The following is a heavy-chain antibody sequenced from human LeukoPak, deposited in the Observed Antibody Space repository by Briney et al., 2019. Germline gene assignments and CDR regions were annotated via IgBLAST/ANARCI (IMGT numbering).Heavy chain of an antibody. D-gene: IGHD1-1*01. CDR1: GFTFSSYW. V-gene: IGHV3-74*01. Sequence: GGSLRLSCAASGFTFSSYWMFWVRQAPGKGLVWVSRINIDGSDITYADSVKGGFTISRDNAKNTLYLQMNSLRAEDTAVYFCARDLHWNQLGLWGQGTLVTVSS. J-gene: IGHJ4*02. CDR2: INIDGSDI. CDR3: ARDLHWNQLGL.